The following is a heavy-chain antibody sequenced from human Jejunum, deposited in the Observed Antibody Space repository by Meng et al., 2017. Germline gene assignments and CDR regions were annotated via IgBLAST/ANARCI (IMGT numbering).Heavy chain of an antibody. V-gene: IGHV2-5*02. J-gene: IGHJ4*02. CDR3: AHRLGPSSRSWDVGYFDY. Sequence: QLPFKESGPTLLKPTQTPQLTCTFSGFSLSTSGVGVGWIRQPPGKALDYLALIYWDDDKRYSPSLRSRLTIAKDTSKNQVVLTMTNMDPVDTATYYCAHRLGPSSRSWDVGYFDYWGQGTLVTVSS. D-gene: IGHD6-13*01. CDR1: GFSLSTSGVG. CDR2: IYWDDDK.